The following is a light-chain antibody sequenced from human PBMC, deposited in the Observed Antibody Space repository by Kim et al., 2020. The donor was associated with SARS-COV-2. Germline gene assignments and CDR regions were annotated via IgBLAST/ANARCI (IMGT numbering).Light chain of an antibody. CDR3: QPYNKWPWT. J-gene: IGKJ1*01. CDR2: GAS. CDR1: QSVSSD. V-gene: IGKV3-15*01. Sequence: EIVMTQSPATLSVSPGERATLSCRASQSVSSDLAWYQKKPGQAPRLLIYGASTRASGVAARFSGSGSGTEFTLTISSLQSEDFAVYYCQPYNKWPWTLGQGTKVDIK.